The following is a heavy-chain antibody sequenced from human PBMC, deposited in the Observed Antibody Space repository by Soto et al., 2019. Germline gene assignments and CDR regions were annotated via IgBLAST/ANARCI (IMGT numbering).Heavy chain of an antibody. D-gene: IGHD3-9*01. CDR2: IIPIFGTA. V-gene: IGHV1-69*06. CDR1: GWTFSSYA. CDR3: ARDRPPYYDILTDYYRRYSYGMDV. J-gene: IGHJ6*02. Sequence: SVKVSCKASGWTFSSYAISWVGQAAGQGREWMGGIIPIFGTANYAQKFQGRVTITADKSTSTAYMELSSLRSEDTAVYYCARDRPPYYDILTDYYRRYSYGMDVWGQGTTVTVSS.